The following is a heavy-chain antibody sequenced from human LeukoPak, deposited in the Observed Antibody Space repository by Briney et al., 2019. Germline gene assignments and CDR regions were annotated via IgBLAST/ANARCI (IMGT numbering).Heavy chain of an antibody. D-gene: IGHD3-3*01. CDR3: ARQILDYYYYYIDV. Sequence: PSETLSLTCSVSGRSISSRNYYWGWIRQPPVKGLDWIGTIYYRGNTYYNPSPEIRVPRTQDMSKNEFSLAVKDITAADTAVYYCARQILDYYYYYIDVWGKGTTVTVSS. V-gene: IGHV4-39*01. J-gene: IGHJ6*03. CDR2: IYYRGNT. CDR1: GRSISSRNYY.